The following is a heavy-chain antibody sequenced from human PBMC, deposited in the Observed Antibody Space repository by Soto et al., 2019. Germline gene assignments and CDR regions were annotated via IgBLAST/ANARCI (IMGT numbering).Heavy chain of an antibody. D-gene: IGHD6-19*01. CDR3: ARGIEGWYQGRYYYGMDV. V-gene: IGHV4-59*01. CDR2: IYYSGST. Sequence: SETPSLTCTVSGGSISSYYWSWIRQPPGKGLEWIGYIYYSGSTNYNPSLKSRVTISVDTSKNQFSLKLSSVTAADTAVYYCARGIEGWYQGRYYYGMDVWGQGTTVTVSS. J-gene: IGHJ6*02. CDR1: GGSISSYY.